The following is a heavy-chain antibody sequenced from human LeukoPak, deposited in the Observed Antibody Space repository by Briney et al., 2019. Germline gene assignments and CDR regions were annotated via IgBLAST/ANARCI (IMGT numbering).Heavy chain of an antibody. D-gene: IGHD5-12*01. CDR3: ARRGYGTSRIDY. V-gene: IGHV4-4*07. CDR1: GGSISSYY. J-gene: IGHJ4*02. Sequence: SETLSLTCTVSGGSISSYYWSWIRQPAGKGLEWIGRIYTSGSTNYNPSLKSRVTISVDTSKNQFSLKLSSVTATDTAVYYCARRGYGTSRIDYWGQGTLVTVSS. CDR2: IYTSGST.